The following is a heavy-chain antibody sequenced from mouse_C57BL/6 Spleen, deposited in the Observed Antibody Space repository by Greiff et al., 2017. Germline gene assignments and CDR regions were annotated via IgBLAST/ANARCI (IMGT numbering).Heavy chain of an antibody. CDR2: IYPGSGST. J-gene: IGHJ4*01. D-gene: IGHD3-2*02. Sequence: QVQLQQSGAELVKPGASVKMSCKASGYTFTSYWITWVKQRPGQGLEWIGDIYPGSGSTNYNEKFKSKATLTVDTSSSTAYMQLSSLTSEDSAVYYCARYPVRPYAMDYWGQGTSVTVSS. CDR3: ARYPVRPYAMDY. CDR1: GYTFTSYW. V-gene: IGHV1-55*01.